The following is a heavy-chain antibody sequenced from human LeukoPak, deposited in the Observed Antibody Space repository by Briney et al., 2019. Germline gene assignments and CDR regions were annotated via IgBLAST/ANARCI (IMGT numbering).Heavy chain of an antibody. D-gene: IGHD6-6*01. CDR2: IYPYSGDT. CDR3: ARDRNSGSSLDI. CDR1: GYTFTGYY. J-gene: IGHJ3*02. Sequence: VASVTVSCKASGYTFTGYYIHWVRRAPGQGLEWMGWIYPYSGDTNYAQNFQGRVTMTRDTSISTAYMELSSLKSDDTGVYYCARDRNSGSSLDIWGQGTMLTVSS. V-gene: IGHV1-2*02.